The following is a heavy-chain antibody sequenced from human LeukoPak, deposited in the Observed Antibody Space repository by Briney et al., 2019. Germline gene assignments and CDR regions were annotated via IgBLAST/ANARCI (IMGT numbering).Heavy chain of an antibody. V-gene: IGHV3-30-3*01. CDR3: ARGDMWDIDY. D-gene: IGHD1-26*01. CDR1: GFTFSTYA. J-gene: IGHJ4*02. CDR2: ISYDGSNK. Sequence: PGGSLRLSCAASGFTFSTYAMHWVRQAPGKGLEWVAVISYDGSNKYYADSVKGRFTISRDNAKNSLYLQMNSLRAEDTAVYYCARGDMWDIDYWGQGTLVTVSS.